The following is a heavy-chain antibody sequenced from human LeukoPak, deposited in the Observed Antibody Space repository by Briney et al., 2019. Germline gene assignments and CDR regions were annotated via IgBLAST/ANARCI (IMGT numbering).Heavy chain of an antibody. V-gene: IGHV3-23*01. CDR2: ISDDSTST. J-gene: IGHJ4*02. CDR1: GFTFATYG. Sequence: PGGSLRLSCAASGFTFATYGMNWVRQAPGKGLEWISAISDDSTSTYYADSVKGRFTISRDNFKNTLYLQMNSLRAEDTAIYYCAKRVPYSTSSVYFDHWGQATLVTVSS. CDR3: AKRVPYSTSSVYFDH. D-gene: IGHD6-6*01.